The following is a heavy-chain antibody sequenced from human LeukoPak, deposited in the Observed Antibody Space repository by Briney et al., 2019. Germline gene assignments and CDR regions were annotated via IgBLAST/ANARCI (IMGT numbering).Heavy chain of an antibody. CDR2: INHSGST. CDR1: GHSISSGYY. V-gene: IGHV4-38-2*02. J-gene: IGHJ4*02. CDR3: ARLALRYFDWSYNYYFDY. D-gene: IGHD3-9*01. Sequence: SETLSLTCTVSGHSISSGYYWGWIRQPPGNGLEWIGEINHSGSTNYNPSLKSRVTISVDTSKNQFSLKLSSVTAADTAVYYCARLALRYFDWSYNYYFDYWGQGTLVTVSS.